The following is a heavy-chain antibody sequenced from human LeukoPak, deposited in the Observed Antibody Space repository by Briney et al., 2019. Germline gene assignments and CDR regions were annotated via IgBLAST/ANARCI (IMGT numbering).Heavy chain of an antibody. J-gene: IGHJ4*02. CDR1: GDSISSGSH. Sequence: PSETLSLTCTVSGDSISSGSHWGWIRHPPGKGLEWIGCISHSGTTYYNPSLKSRVTISVDTSKKQISLKLTSVTAADTAVYYCARELLNFNPAGYWGQGILVTVSS. D-gene: IGHD3-9*01. V-gene: IGHV4-38-2*02. CDR2: ISHSGTT. CDR3: ARELLNFNPAGY.